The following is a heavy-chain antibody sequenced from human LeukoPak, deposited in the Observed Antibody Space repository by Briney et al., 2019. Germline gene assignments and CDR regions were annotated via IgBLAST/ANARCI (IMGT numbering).Heavy chain of an antibody. CDR3: ASLVSYSSGWLDY. CDR2: IYSGGST. D-gene: IGHD6-19*01. CDR1: GFTVSSNY. J-gene: IGHJ4*02. Sequence: GGSLRLSCAASGFTVSSNYMSWVRQAPGKGLEWVSVIYSGGSTYYADSVKGRFTISRDNSKNTLYLQMNSLRAEDTAVYYCASLVSYSSGWLDYWGQGTLVTVSS. V-gene: IGHV3-53*01.